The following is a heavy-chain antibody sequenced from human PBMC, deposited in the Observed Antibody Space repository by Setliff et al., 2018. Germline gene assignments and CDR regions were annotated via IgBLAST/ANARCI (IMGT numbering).Heavy chain of an antibody. CDR1: GYTFTSYD. CDR2: MNPNSGNT. J-gene: IGHJ4*02. Sequence: ASVKVSCKASGYTFTSYDINWVRQATGQGLEWMGWMNPNSGNTGYAQKLQGRVTFTRNTSTTTAYMELSSLISEDTAVYYCARGPAWQVVAYYFDSWGQGTLVTVSS. V-gene: IGHV1-8*01. CDR3: ARGPAWQVVAYYFDS. D-gene: IGHD2-2*01.